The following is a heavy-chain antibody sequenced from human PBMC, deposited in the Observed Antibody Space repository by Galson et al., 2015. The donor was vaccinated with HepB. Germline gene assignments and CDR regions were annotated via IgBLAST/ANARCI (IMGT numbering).Heavy chain of an antibody. Sequence: SLRLSCAASGFTFSNYAMHWVRQAPGKGLEWVSFISHDGSNTYYADSVKGRFTISRYNSKNTVYLHLNTLRGEDTGVYYCTSLPFGRFGDYLDYWGQGILVTVSS. J-gene: IGHJ4*02. CDR1: GFTFSNYA. CDR2: ISHDGSNT. CDR3: TSLPFGRFGDYLDY. V-gene: IGHV3-30*04. D-gene: IGHD3-10*01.